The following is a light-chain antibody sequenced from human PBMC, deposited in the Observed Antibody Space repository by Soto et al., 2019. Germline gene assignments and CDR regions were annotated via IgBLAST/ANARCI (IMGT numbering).Light chain of an antibody. Sequence: EVVLTQSAGSLSLSPGERATVSWRASQSVISSYLAWYQQKPGQSPRLVIHGASTSATGIPARISGSGSGTDFTLTISSLQSEDFAVSFCQQYHEWPPTWTFGRGTKVDIK. CDR1: QSVISSY. V-gene: IGKV3-15*01. J-gene: IGKJ1*01. CDR2: GAS. CDR3: QQYHEWPPTWT.